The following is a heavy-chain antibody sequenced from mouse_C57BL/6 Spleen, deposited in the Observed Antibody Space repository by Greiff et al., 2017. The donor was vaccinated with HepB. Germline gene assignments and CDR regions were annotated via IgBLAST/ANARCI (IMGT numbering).Heavy chain of an antibody. CDR3: ARGGTGHFDY. CDR2: ISNGGGST. D-gene: IGHD4-1*01. Sequence: DVQLVESGGGLVQPGGSLKLSCAASGFTFSDYYMYWVRQTPEKRLEWVAYISNGGGSTYYPDTVKGRFTISRDNAKNTLYLQMSRLKSEDTAMYYCARGGTGHFDYWGQGTTLTVSS. V-gene: IGHV5-12*01. J-gene: IGHJ2*01. CDR1: GFTFSDYY.